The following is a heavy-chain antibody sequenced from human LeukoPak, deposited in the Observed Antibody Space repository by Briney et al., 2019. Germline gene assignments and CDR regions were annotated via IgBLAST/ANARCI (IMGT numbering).Heavy chain of an antibody. CDR1: GYTFTGYA. J-gene: IGHJ3*02. CDR2: INAGNGNT. Sequence: ASVKVSCKASGYTFTGYAMHWVRQAPGQRLEWMGWINAGNGNTKYSQKFQGRVTITRDTSASTAYMELSSLRSEDTAVYYCARDGPRLEAFDIWGQGTMVTVSS. CDR3: ARDGPRLEAFDI. V-gene: IGHV1-3*01.